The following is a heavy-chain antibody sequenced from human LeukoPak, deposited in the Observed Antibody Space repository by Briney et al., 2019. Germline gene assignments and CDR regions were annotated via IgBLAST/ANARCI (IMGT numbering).Heavy chain of an antibody. Sequence: SLRLSCAQSVFSPSDYVTHSVRPAPGGGLEWVSGISWNSGSIGYADSVKGRFTISKDNAKNPLYLQMNRLRAEDTALYFCAKDANYYYCGMDVWGQGTTVTVSS. CDR2: ISWNSGSI. CDR3: AKDANYYYCGMDV. V-gene: IGHV3-9*02. CDR1: VFSPSDYV. J-gene: IGHJ6*02.